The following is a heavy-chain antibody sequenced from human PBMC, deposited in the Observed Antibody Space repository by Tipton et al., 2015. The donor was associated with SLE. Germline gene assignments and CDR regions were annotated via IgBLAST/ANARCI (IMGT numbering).Heavy chain of an antibody. V-gene: IGHV3-74*01. CDR2: INSDGSST. CDR1: GFTFSSYW. D-gene: IGHD2-15*01. J-gene: IGHJ4*02. Sequence: SLRLSCAASGFTFSSYWMHWVRQAPGKGLVWVSRINSDGSSTSYADSVKGRFTISRDNAKNTLYLQMNSLRAEDTAVYYCAKEALIVVVVAAQGGADYWGQGTLVTVSS. CDR3: AKEALIVVVVAAQGGADY.